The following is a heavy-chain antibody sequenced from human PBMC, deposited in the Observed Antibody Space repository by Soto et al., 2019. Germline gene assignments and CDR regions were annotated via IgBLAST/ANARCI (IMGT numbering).Heavy chain of an antibody. CDR1: GFTFSSYA. CDR2: ISGSGGST. J-gene: IGHJ5*02. CDR3: AKEGPYCSSTSCYIGSGIGPRPFDP. V-gene: IGHV3-23*01. Sequence: PGGSLRLSCAASGFTFSSYAMSWVRQAPGKGLEWVSAISGSGGSTYYADSVKGRFTISRDNSKNTLYLQMNSLRAEDTAVYYCAKEGPYCSSTSCYIGSGIGPRPFDPWGQGTLVTVSS. D-gene: IGHD2-2*02.